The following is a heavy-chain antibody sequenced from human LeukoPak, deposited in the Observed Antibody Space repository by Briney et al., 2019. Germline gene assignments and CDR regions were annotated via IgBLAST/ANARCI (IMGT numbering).Heavy chain of an antibody. D-gene: IGHD5-12*01. CDR1: GFTFSSYS. J-gene: IGHJ4*02. CDR2: ISSSSSYI. Sequence: GGSLRLSCAASGFTFSSYSMNWVRQAPGKGLEWVSSISSSSSYIYYADSVKGRFTISRDNAKNSLYLQMNSLRAEDTAAYYCAIWGYDLLDYFDYWGQGTLVTVSS. V-gene: IGHV3-21*01. CDR3: AIWGYDLLDYFDY.